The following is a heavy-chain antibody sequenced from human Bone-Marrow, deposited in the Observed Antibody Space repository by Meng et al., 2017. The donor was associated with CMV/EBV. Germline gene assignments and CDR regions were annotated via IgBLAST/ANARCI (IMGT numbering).Heavy chain of an antibody. V-gene: IGHV1-2*02. D-gene: IGHD6-19*01. CDR1: GYTFTSYA. CDR2: INPKSGGT. J-gene: IGHJ5*02. CDR3: ARSWSVARTPRNWFDP. Sequence: ASVKVSCKASGYTFTSYAMHWVRQAPGQRLEWMGWINPKSGGTNYAQRFQGRVTMTRDTSTSTVYMELSSLRSEDTAVYYCARSWSVARTPRNWFDPWGQGTLVTVSS.